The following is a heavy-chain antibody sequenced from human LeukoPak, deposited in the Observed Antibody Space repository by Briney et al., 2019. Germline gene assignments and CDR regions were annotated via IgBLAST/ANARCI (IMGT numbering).Heavy chain of an antibody. Sequence: GGSLRLSCAASGFTTSSYALNWVRQAPGKGLEWVATVSGSGDRMYHADSVKGRFTISRDNSKNTIYLQMNSLRAEDTALYYCAKAAAAPGFDFWGQGTLVTVSS. D-gene: IGHD6-13*01. CDR2: VSGSGDRM. CDR1: GFTTSSYA. J-gene: IGHJ4*02. V-gene: IGHV3-23*01. CDR3: AKAAAAPGFDF.